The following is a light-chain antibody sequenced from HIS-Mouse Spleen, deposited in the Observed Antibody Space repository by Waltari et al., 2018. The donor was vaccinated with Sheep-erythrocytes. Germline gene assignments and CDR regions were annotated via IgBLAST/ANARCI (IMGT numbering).Light chain of an antibody. Sequence: QSALTQPASVSGSPGQSIPISFTGTSCDAGSYNLVSWYQQHPGKAPKLMIYECSKRPSGVSNRFSGSKSGNTASLTISGLQAEDEADYYCCSYAGSSTPWVFGGGTKLTVL. J-gene: IGLJ3*02. V-gene: IGLV2-23*01. CDR1: SCDAGSYNL. CDR2: ECS. CDR3: CSYAGSSTPWV.